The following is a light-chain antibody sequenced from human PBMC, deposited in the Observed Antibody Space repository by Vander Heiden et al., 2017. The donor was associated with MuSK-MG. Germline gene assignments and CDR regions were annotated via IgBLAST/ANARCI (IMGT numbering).Light chain of an antibody. Sequence: QSALTPPPSASGSPGQSVTISCTGTSSDVGGYNYVSWYQKHPGKAPKLMIFEVSKRPSGVPDRFSGSKSGNTASLTVSGLQAEDEADYYCASHGGSNNFVIFGGGTKVTVL. J-gene: IGLJ2*01. CDR2: EVS. V-gene: IGLV2-8*01. CDR3: ASHGGSNNFVI. CDR1: SSDVGGYNY.